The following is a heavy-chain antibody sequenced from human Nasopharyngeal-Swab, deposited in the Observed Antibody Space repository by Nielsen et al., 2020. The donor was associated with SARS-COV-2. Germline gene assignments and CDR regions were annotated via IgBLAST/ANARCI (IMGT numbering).Heavy chain of an antibody. CDR3: AKLGAQGAVADHFDS. D-gene: IGHD6-19*01. Sequence: GGSLRLSCAASGFTFDDYAMHWVRQAPGQGLEWVSGISWNSGSIGYADSVKGRFTISRDNAKNSLYLQMNSLRPEDTALYYCAKLGAQGAVADHFDSWGQGTLVTVSS. CDR2: ISWNSGSI. CDR1: GFTFDDYA. J-gene: IGHJ4*02. V-gene: IGHV3-9*01.